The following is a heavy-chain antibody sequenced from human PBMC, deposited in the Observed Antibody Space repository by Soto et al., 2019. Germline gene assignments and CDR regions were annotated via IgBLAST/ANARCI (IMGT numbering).Heavy chain of an antibody. V-gene: IGHV3-30*18. CDR2: MSYDGSNE. D-gene: IGHD1-26*01. CDR3: AKDGSHNFDY. Sequence: QVQLVESGGGVVQPGRSLRLSCAASGFTFSHYAMHWVRQAPGKGLEWVALMSYDGSNEYYADSVKGRFTISRDNSKNMLYLQMNSLRAEDTAVYYCAKDGSHNFDYWGQGTLVTASS. J-gene: IGHJ4*02. CDR1: GFTFSHYA.